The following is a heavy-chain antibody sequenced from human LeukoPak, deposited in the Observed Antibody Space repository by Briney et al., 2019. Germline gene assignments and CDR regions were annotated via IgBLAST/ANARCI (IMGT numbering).Heavy chain of an antibody. Sequence: SETLSLTCTVSGGSINTPSFYWSWLRQPAGKGLEWIGRIYTGGNAKSNPYLESRVTISVDTSRSQFSLKLSSVTAADTAIYYCATERVYGVSSPAFDSWGQGTLVTVSS. J-gene: IGHJ4*02. CDR2: IYTGGNA. D-gene: IGHD4-17*01. CDR3: ATERVYGVSSPAFDS. V-gene: IGHV4-61*02. CDR1: GGSINTPSFY.